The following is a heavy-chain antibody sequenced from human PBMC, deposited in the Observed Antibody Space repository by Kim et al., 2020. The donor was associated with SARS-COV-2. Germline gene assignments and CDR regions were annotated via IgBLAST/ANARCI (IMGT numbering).Heavy chain of an antibody. D-gene: IGHD3-10*01. CDR2: IYTSGST. CDR1: GGSISSYY. CDR3: ARDLEVRGVIIKNYYYYYGMDV. Sequence: SETLSLTCTVSGGSISSYYWSWIRQPAGKGLEWIGRIYTSGSTNYNPSLKSRVTMSVDTSKNQFSLKLSSVTAADTAVYYCARDLEVRGVIIKNYYYYYGMDVWGQGTTVTVSS. J-gene: IGHJ6*02. V-gene: IGHV4-4*07.